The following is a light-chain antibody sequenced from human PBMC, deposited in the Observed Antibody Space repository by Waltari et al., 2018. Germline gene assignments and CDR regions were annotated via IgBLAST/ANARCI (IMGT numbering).Light chain of an antibody. Sequence: SYVVTQSPSVSVAPGETARITCGGYNIGITRVHWYQMRPVQAPVLVISYDSDRPSGIPERFSGSNSGNTATLTISWVEADDEADYYCLVWHSTTDHHGVFGGGTKLTVL. J-gene: IGLJ2*01. V-gene: IGLV3-21*04. CDR2: YDS. CDR1: NIGITR. CDR3: LVWHSTTDHHGV.